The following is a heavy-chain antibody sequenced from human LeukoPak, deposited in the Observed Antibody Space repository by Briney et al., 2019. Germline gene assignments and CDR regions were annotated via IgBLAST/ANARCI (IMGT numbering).Heavy chain of an antibody. J-gene: IGHJ4*02. D-gene: IGHD6-13*01. CDR2: IWYDGSNK. Sequence: PGGSLRLSCAASGFTFSSYGMHWVRQAPGKGLEWVAVIWYDGSNKYYADSVKGRFTTSRDNSKNTLYLQMNSLRAEDTAVYYCARGPLYSSSWYGVDYWGQGTLVTVSS. CDR1: GFTFSSYG. CDR3: ARGPLYSSSWYGVDY. V-gene: IGHV3-33*01.